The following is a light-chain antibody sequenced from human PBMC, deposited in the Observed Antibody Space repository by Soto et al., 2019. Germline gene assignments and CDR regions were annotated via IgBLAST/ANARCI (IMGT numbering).Light chain of an antibody. CDR1: SGDVGAYNH. CDR2: EVT. CDR3: TSYTTIRTYV. J-gene: IGLJ1*01. V-gene: IGLV2-14*01. Sequence: QSALPQPASVSGSPGQSITVSCTGTSGDVGAYNHVSWYQQHPGKAPKLIISEVTNRPSGVSNRFSGSRSGNTASLTISGLQTEDEADYYCTSYTTIRTYVLGSGTKVNVL.